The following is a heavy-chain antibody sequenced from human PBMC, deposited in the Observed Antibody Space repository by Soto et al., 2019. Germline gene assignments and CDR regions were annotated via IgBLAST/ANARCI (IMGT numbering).Heavy chain of an antibody. J-gene: IGHJ6*02. D-gene: IGHD2-2*01. V-gene: IGHV5-51*01. CDR1: GYSFTSYW. CDR2: IYPGDSDT. CDR3: ARHGGEYCGSTSCDGGGNYYYYGMDV. Sequence: GESLKISCKGSGYSFTSYWIGWVRQMPGKGLEWMGIIYPGDSDTRYGPSFQGQVTISADKSISTAYLQWSSLKASDTAMYYCARHGGEYCGSTSCDGGGNYYYYGMDVWGQGTTVTVSS.